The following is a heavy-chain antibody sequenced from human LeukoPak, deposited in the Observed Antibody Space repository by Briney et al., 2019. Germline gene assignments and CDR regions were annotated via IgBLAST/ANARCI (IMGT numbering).Heavy chain of an antibody. V-gene: IGHV1-69*13. CDR2: IIPIFGTA. D-gene: IGHD7-27*01. J-gene: IGHJ4*02. CDR1: GGTFSSYA. Sequence: SVTVSCKASGGTFSSYAISWVRQAPGQGLEWMGGIIPIFGTANYAQKFQGRVTITADESTSTAYMELSSLRSEDTAVYYCARAWELGDYFDYWGQGTLVTVSS. CDR3: ARAWELGDYFDY.